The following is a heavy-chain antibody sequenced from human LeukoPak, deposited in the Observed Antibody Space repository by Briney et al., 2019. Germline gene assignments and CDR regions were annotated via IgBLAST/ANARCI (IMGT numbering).Heavy chain of an antibody. CDR1: GGSISSGGYY. CDR3: ARHWYGGNFLFDY. V-gene: IGHV4-61*02. CDR2: IYTGGST. Sequence: PSQALSLTCTVSGGSISSGGYYWSWIRQPAGKGLEWIGRIYTGGSTNYNPSLESRVTISLDTSKNQFSLKLSSVTAADTAVYYCARHWYGGNFLFDYWGQGTLITVSS. D-gene: IGHD4-23*01. J-gene: IGHJ4*02.